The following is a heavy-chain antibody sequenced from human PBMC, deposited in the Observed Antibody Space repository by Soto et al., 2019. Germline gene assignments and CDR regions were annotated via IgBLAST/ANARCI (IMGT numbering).Heavy chain of an antibody. D-gene: IGHD6-19*01. V-gene: IGHV3-23*01. J-gene: IGHJ6*02. CDR1: GFTFSSYA. Sequence: EVQLLESGGGLVRPGGSLRLSCAASGFTFSSYAMTWVRQAPGKGLEWVSGVSGTGGSAYYADSVKGRFTISRDNAKNSLYLQMNSLRAEDTAVYYCARVHSSGWYSGMDVWGQGTTVTVSS. CDR3: ARVHSSGWYSGMDV. CDR2: VSGTGGSA.